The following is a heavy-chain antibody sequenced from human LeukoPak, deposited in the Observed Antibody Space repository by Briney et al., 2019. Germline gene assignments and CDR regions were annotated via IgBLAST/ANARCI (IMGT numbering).Heavy chain of an antibody. Sequence: SPSLSPARALDAPSFSGYYSSSVRQPPGKGLEWIGEINHSGSTNYNPSLKSRLTISVDPSKNQFSLKLSSVTAADTDVYYCASHSSGYYRGLFDYWGQGTLVTVSS. CDR1: APSFSGYY. V-gene: IGHV4-34*01. D-gene: IGHD3-22*01. CDR3: ASHSSGYYRGLFDY. CDR2: INHSGST. J-gene: IGHJ4*02.